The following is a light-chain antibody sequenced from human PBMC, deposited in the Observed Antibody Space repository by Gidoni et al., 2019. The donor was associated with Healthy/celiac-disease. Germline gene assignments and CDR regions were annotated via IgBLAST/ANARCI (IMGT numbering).Light chain of an antibody. Sequence: EIVITQSPATLSVSTGERATLSCRASQSVSSNLAWYQQKPGQAPRLLIYGASNRATGIPARFSGSGSGTEFTLTISSLQSEDFAVYYCQQYNNWPWTFGQGTKVEIK. CDR1: QSVSSN. CDR3: QQYNNWPWT. CDR2: GAS. V-gene: IGKV3-15*01. J-gene: IGKJ1*01.